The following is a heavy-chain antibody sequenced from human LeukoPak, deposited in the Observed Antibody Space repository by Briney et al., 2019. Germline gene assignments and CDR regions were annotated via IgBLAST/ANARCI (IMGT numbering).Heavy chain of an antibody. V-gene: IGHV1-69*01. Sequence: KISCKGSGGTFSSYAISWVRQAPGQGLEWMGGIIPIFGTANYAQKFQGRVTITADESTSTAYMELSSLRSEDTAVYYCTTSIGKTHLAYCGGDCYQLDYWGQGTLVTVSS. J-gene: IGHJ4*02. CDR3: TTSIGKTHLAYCGGDCYQLDY. CDR1: GGTFSSYA. CDR2: IIPIFGTA. D-gene: IGHD2-21*02.